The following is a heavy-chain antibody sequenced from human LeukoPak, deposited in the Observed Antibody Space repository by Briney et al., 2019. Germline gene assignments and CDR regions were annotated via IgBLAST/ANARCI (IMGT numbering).Heavy chain of an antibody. CDR1: GYTFTSYY. CDR3: ARDRRSGSYPGWFDP. J-gene: IGHJ5*02. D-gene: IGHD1-26*01. Sequence: GASVKVSCKASGYTFTSYYMHWVRQAPGQGLEWMGIINPSGGSTSYAQKSQGRVTMTRDTSTSTVYMELSSLRSEDTAVYYCARDRRSGSYPGWFDPWGQGTLVIVSS. CDR2: INPSGGST. V-gene: IGHV1-46*01.